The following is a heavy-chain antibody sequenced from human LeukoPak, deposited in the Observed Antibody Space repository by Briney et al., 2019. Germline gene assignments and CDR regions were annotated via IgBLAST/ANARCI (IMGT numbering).Heavy chain of an antibody. V-gene: IGHV4-59*01. CDR2: THYSGST. D-gene: IGHD4-23*01. J-gene: IGHJ5*02. Sequence: PSETLSLTCTVSGGSISSYYWTWIRQPPGKGLEWIAYTHYSGSTNYNPSLMGRVTISLDTSKNQFSLKLSSVTAADTAVYYCARFRSTVVSRAWFDAWGQGTLVTVSS. CDR1: GGSISSYY. CDR3: ARFRSTVVSRAWFDA.